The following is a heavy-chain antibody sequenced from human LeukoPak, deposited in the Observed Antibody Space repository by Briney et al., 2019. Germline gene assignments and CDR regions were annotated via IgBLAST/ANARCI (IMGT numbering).Heavy chain of an antibody. CDR1: GFTFSSYA. J-gene: IGHJ4*02. V-gene: IGHV3-30-3*01. CDR3: ARGPRFDSSAHGDDY. Sequence: PGRSLGLSCAASGFTFSSYAMHWVRQAPGKGLEWVAVISYDGSNKYYADSVKGRFTISRDNSKNTLYLQMNSLRAEDTAVYYCARGPRFDSSAHGDDYWGQGTLVTVSS. CDR2: ISYDGSNK. D-gene: IGHD3-22*01.